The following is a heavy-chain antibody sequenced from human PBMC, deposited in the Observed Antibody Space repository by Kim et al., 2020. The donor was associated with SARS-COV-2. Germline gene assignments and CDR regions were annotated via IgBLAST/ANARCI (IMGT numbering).Heavy chain of an antibody. D-gene: IGHD7-27*01. CDR1: GGSINSYY. J-gene: IGHJ4*02. CDR3: ARDSRDWGDPGLDY. V-gene: IGHV4-59*13. Sequence: SETLSLTCAVSGGSINSYYWNWIRQPPGKGLEWIGYIYYSGSTTYNPSLEGRVTISLDTSNMRFSLRLNSVTAADTAVYYCARDSRDWGDPGLDYWSQGT. CDR2: IYYSGST.